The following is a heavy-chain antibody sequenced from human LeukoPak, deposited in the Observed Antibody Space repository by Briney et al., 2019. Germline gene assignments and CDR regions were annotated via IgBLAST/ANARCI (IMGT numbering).Heavy chain of an antibody. Sequence: SETLSLTCTVSGGSISSYYWSWIRQPPGKGLEWIGYIYYGGSTNYNPSLKSRVTISVDTSKNQFSLKLSSVTAADTAVYYCARLSSSSFDYWGQGTLVTVSS. J-gene: IGHJ4*02. CDR1: GGSISSYY. CDR2: IYYGGST. D-gene: IGHD6-13*01. CDR3: ARLSSSSFDY. V-gene: IGHV4-59*08.